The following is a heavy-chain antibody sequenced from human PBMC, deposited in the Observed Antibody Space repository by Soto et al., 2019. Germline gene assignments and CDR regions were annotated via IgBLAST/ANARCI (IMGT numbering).Heavy chain of an antibody. Sequence: GASVKVSCKASGYTLTELSMHWVRQAPGKGLEWMGGFDPEDGETIYAQKFQGRVTMTEDTSTDTAYMELSSLRSEDTAVYYCATNLKSYYYYGMDVWGQGTTVTVSS. J-gene: IGHJ6*02. CDR1: GYTLTELS. CDR2: FDPEDGET. V-gene: IGHV1-24*01. CDR3: ATNLKSYYYYGMDV.